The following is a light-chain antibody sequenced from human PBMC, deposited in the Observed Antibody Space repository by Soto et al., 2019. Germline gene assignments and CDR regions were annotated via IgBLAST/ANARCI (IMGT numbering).Light chain of an antibody. CDR2: WAS. J-gene: IGKJ3*01. CDR1: QSVLYDSNNLNY. CDR3: QQYYATPFA. Sequence: DIVMTQSPDSLAVSLGERATINCKSSQSVLYDSNNLNYLAWYQQKPGEPPNLLIYWASTRESGVPDRFSGSGSGTDFTLTISSLQAEDVAVYYCQQYYATPFAFGPGNRVDI. V-gene: IGKV4-1*01.